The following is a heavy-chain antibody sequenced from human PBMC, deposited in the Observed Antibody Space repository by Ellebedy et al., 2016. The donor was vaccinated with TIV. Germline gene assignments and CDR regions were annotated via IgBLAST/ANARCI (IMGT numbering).Heavy chain of an antibody. D-gene: IGHD4-17*01. CDR3: ARQTVATSVNDAFDI. CDR1: GFTFSIYW. V-gene: IGHV3-7*01. CDR2: IKQDGSEK. J-gene: IGHJ3*02. Sequence: GESLKISCVTSGFTFSIYWMSWVRQAPGKGLEWVANIKQDGSEKYYVDSVKGRFTISRDNAKNSLYLQMNSLRAEDTAVYYCARQTVATSVNDAFDIWGLGTVVTISS.